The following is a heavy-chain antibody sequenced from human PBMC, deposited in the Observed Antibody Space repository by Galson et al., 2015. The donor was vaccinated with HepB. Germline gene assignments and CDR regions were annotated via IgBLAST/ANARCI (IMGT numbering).Heavy chain of an antibody. V-gene: IGHV1-2*06. D-gene: IGHD3-9*01. CDR1: GYTFTDYY. Sequence: SVKVSCKASGYTFTDYYMHWVRQAPGQGLEWMGRINPNSGGTNYAQKFQGRVTMTRDKSTSTAYMELSSLRSEDTAVYYCARDHYDILTGYLPQNWFDPWGQGTLVTVSS. CDR3: ARDHYDILTGYLPQNWFDP. CDR2: INPNSGGT. J-gene: IGHJ5*02.